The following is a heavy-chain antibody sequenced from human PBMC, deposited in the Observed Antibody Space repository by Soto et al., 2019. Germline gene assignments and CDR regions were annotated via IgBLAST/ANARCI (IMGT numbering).Heavy chain of an antibody. CDR2: INPSGGST. D-gene: IGHD2-21*02. V-gene: IGHV1-46*01. Sequence: ASVKVSCKASGYTFTSYYMHLVRQAPGQGLEWMGIINPSGGSTSYAQKFQGRVTMTRDTSTSTVYMELSSLRSEDTAVYYCARDLVGYCGGDCNWFDPWGQGTLVTVSS. J-gene: IGHJ5*02. CDR3: ARDLVGYCGGDCNWFDP. CDR1: GYTFTSYY.